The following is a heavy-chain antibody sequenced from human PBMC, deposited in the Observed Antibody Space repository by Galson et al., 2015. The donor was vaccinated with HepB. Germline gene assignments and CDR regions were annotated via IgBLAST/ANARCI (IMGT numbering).Heavy chain of an antibody. Sequence: SLRLSCAASGFTFDKARMSWVRQAPGKGLEWVGHIKSKSDAGTTDYAAPVKGRFTISRDDSKNTLYLQMNSLKTEDTAVYYCSTEYYAFWSGPYYFDSWGQGTLVIVSS. CDR2: IKSKSDAGTT. V-gene: IGHV3-15*01. CDR3: STEYYAFWSGPYYFDS. D-gene: IGHD3-3*01. CDR1: GFTFDKAR. J-gene: IGHJ4*02.